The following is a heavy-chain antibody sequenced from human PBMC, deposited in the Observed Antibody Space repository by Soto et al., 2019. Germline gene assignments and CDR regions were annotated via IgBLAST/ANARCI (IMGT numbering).Heavy chain of an antibody. D-gene: IGHD1-1*01. CDR3: AKQLPLPPLDY. CDR2: ISGSGGST. CDR1: AFTFSRYA. Sequence: EVQLLESGGGMVQPGGSLRLSCAASAFTFSRYAMSWVRQAPGKGLEWVSAISGSGGSTYYADSVKCRFTISRDKSKHTLYLQMNSLRAEDTAVYYCAKQLPLPPLDYWGQGTLVTVSS. V-gene: IGHV3-23*01. J-gene: IGHJ4*02.